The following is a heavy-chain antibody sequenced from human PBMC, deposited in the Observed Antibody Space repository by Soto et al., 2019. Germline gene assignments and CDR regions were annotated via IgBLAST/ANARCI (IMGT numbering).Heavy chain of an antibody. V-gene: IGHV4-34*01. Sequence: QVQLQQWGAGLLKPSETLSLTCAVYGGSFSGYYWSWIRQPPGKGLEWIGEINHSGSTNYNPSLKSRVTISVDTSKNQFSLKLSSVTAADTAVYYCARGTTVTRHRGSSSPENSRFNWFDPWGQGTLVTVSS. CDR1: GGSFSGYY. CDR3: ARGTTVTRHRGSSSPENSRFNWFDP. J-gene: IGHJ5*02. CDR2: INHSGST. D-gene: IGHD2-2*01.